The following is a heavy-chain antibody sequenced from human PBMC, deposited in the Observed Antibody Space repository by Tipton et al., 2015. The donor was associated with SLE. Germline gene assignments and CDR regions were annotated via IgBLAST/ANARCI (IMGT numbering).Heavy chain of an antibody. Sequence: SLRLSCAASGFTFSSYAMSWVRQAPGKGLEWVSIIYSGGSTYYADSVKGRFTISRDNSKNTLFLQMNSLRAEDTALYYCAKAYSSSWSYWGQGTLGTVS. J-gene: IGHJ4*02. CDR2: IIYSGGST. V-gene: IGHV3-23*03. CDR1: GFTFSSYA. CDR3: AKAYSSSWSY. D-gene: IGHD6-13*01.